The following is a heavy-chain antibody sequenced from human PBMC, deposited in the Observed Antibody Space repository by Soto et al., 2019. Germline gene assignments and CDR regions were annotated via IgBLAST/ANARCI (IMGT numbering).Heavy chain of an antibody. Sequence: PSETLSLTCAASGDSISSSYWWTWVRQPPGKGLEWIGEIYHSGSTNYNPSLKSRVTILVDKSKNQFSLRVSSVTAADTAVYYCARVSRVVVAGTRIQTGPTFYYYHMDVWGQGTTVTVSS. V-gene: IGHV4-4*02. CDR1: GDSISSSYW. J-gene: IGHJ6*02. CDR3: ARVSRVVVAGTRIQTGPTFYYYHMDV. D-gene: IGHD6-19*01. CDR2: IYHSGST.